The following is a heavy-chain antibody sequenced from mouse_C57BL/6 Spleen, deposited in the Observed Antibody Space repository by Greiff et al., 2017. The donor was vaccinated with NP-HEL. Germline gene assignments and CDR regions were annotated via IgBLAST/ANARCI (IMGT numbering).Heavy chain of an antibody. CDR3: TRGFLTRYFDV. V-gene: IGHV1-15*01. CDR2: IDPETGGT. Sequence: QVQLQQSGAELVRPGASVTLSCKASGYTFTDYEMHWVKQTPVHGLEWIGAIDPETGGTAYNQKFKGKAILTADKSSSTAYMELRSLTSEDSAVYYCTRGFLTRYFDVWGTGTTVTVSS. J-gene: IGHJ1*03. CDR1: GYTFTDYE.